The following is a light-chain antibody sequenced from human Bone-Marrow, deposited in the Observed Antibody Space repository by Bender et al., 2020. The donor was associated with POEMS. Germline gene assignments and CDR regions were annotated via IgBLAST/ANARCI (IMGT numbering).Light chain of an antibody. CDR2: YDS. CDR3: QVWDTGDHPSAV. J-gene: IGLJ7*01. CDR1: NIGSYR. Sequence: SYVLTQPPSVSVAPGKTARITCGGNNIGSYRVHWYQQKPGQAPVLVVYYDSDRPSGIPERFSGSNSGNTATLTISRVEAGDEADYYCQVWDTGDHPSAVFGGGTQLTVL. V-gene: IGLV3-21*01.